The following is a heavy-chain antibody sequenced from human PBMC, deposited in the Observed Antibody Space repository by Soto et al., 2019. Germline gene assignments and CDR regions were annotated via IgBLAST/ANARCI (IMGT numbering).Heavy chain of an antibody. CDR1: GFTFGDYA. CDR2: ITSKSYAWTT. V-gene: IGHV3-49*03. D-gene: IGHD1-26*01. CDR3: SRVPPNNPGAPLDY. J-gene: IGHJ4*02. Sequence: GVSLRLSCTASGFTFGDYAMIWFRQAPVNGLEFVGFITSKSYAWTTEYSATVKGIFTISIDYSKIIAYLKINSLKTDDTAVYYCSRVPPNNPGAPLDYWGQGTLVTVSS.